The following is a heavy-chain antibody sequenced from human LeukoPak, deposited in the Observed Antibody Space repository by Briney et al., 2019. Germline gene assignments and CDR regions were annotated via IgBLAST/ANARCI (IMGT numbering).Heavy chain of an antibody. Sequence: ASVKVSCKASGFTFTSSAVQWVRQARGQCLEWIGWIVVGSGNTNYAQKFQERVTITRDMSTSTAYMELSSLRSEDTAVYYCAADEGGNDSSGYYYYYYGMDVWGQGTTVTVSS. D-gene: IGHD3-22*01. J-gene: IGHJ6*02. CDR2: IVVGSGNT. CDR1: GFTFTSSA. V-gene: IGHV1-58*01. CDR3: AADEGGNDSSGYYYYYYGMDV.